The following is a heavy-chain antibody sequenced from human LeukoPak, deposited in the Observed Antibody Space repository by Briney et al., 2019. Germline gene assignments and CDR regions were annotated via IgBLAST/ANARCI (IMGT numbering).Heavy chain of an antibody. CDR2: ISYDGSNK. V-gene: IGHV3-30*03. D-gene: IGHD4-23*01. CDR1: GFTFSSYG. J-gene: IGHJ4*02. CDR3: ASWGSTVVTPDFDY. Sequence: PGGSLRLSCAASGFTFSSYGMHWVRQAPGKGLEWVAVISYDGSNKYYADSVKGRFTISRDNSKNTLYLQMNSLRAEDTAVYYCASWGSTVVTPDFDYWGQGTLVTVSS.